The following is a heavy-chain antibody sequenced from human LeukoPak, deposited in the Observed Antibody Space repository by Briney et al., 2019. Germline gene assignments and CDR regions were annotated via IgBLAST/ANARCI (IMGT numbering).Heavy chain of an antibody. CDR3: ARAIYYDILTGYYHYYMDV. D-gene: IGHD3-9*01. CDR1: GASVSNNNYY. CDR2: IYYSGST. Sequence: SETLSLTCTVSGASVSNNNYYWGWIRQPPGKGLEWIASIYYSGSTNYNPSLKSRVTISVDTSKNQFSLKLSSVTAADTAVYYCARAIYYDILTGYYHYYMDVWGKGTTVTISS. J-gene: IGHJ6*03. V-gene: IGHV4-39*07.